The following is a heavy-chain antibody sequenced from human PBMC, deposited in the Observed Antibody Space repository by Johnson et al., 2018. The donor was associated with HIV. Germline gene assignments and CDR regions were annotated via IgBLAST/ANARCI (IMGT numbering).Heavy chain of an antibody. CDR3: ARDGYSGGFDI. D-gene: IGHD2-21*01. CDR1: GFTFSSYW. Sequence: VQLVESGGGVVQPGRSLRVSCAASGFTFSSYWMSWVRQAPGKGLEWVANIKQDGSEKYYVDSVKGRFTISRDNAKNSLYLQMNSLRAEDTAVYYCARDGYSGGFDIWGQGTMVTVSS. V-gene: IGHV3-7*05. J-gene: IGHJ3*02. CDR2: IKQDGSEK.